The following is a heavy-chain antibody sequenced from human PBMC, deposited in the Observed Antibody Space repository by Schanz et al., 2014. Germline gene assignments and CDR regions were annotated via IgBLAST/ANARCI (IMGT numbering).Heavy chain of an antibody. CDR2: IYHSGSP. Sequence: QVQLQESGPGLVKPSETLSLTCTVSGASISFYDWNWIRQSPGKGLEWIGYIYHSGSPIYNPSLQGRFTIPIDTSKNQFSLKRESVTAADTAMYFCARQGDVYRLDYWGQGTLVTVTS. CDR1: GASISFYD. J-gene: IGHJ4*02. V-gene: IGHV4-59*08. D-gene: IGHD1-26*01. CDR3: ARQGDVYRLDY.